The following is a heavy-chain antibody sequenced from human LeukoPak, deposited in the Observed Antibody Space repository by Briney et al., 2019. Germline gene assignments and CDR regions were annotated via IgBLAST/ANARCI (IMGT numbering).Heavy chain of an antibody. V-gene: IGHV3-9*01. D-gene: IGHD6-13*01. CDR1: GFTFDDYA. CDR3: AKSGYSSSWCRDDAFDI. Sequence: GRSLRLSCAASGFTFDDYAMHWVRQAPGKGLEWVSGISWNSGSIGYADSVKGRFTISRDNAKNSLYLQMNSLRAEDTALYYCAKSGYSSSWCRDDAFDIWGQGTMVTVSS. J-gene: IGHJ3*02. CDR2: ISWNSGSI.